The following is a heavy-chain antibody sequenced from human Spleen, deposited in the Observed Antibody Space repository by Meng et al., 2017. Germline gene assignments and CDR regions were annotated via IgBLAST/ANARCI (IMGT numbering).Heavy chain of an antibody. CDR3: ANIAAAGTRYYYYYGMDV. CDR2: ISSSSYI. CDR1: GFTFSSYA. V-gene: IGHV3-21*04. Sequence: GVLKISCAASGFTFSSYAMSWVRQAPGKGLEWVSSISSSSYIYYADSVKGRFTISRDNAKNSLYLQMNSLRAEDTALYYCANIAAAGTRYYYYYGMDVWGQGTTVTGAS. D-gene: IGHD6-13*01. J-gene: IGHJ6*02.